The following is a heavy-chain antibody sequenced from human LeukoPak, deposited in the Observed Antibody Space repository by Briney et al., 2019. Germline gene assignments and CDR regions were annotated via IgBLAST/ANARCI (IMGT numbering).Heavy chain of an antibody. V-gene: IGHV1-18*01. CDR1: GYTFTSYG. CDR3: ARESSSWYLDY. Sequence: ASVKASCKASGYTFTSYGISWVRQAPGQGLEWMGWISAYNGSTNYAQKLQGRVTMTTDTSTSTAYMELRSLRSDDTAVYYCARESSSWYLDYWGQGTLVTVSS. CDR2: ISAYNGST. J-gene: IGHJ4*02. D-gene: IGHD6-13*01.